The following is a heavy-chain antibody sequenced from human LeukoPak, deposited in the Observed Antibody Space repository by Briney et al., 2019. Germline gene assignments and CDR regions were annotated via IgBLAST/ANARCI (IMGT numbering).Heavy chain of an antibody. CDR1: GFTFSNFN. CDR2: ISGTSATI. CDR3: VRGGYQFEY. Sequence: GGSLRLSCAASGFTFSNFNMNWVRQAPGKGLEWISYISGTSATIYYVDSVKGRFTISRDNAKNSLYLQMNSLRVEDSAVYYCVRGGYQFEYWGQGTLVTVSS. V-gene: IGHV3-48*04. D-gene: IGHD1-26*01. J-gene: IGHJ4*02.